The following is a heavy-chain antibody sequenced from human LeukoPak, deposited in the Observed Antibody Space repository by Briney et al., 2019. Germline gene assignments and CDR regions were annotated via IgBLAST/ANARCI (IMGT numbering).Heavy chain of an antibody. CDR2: INHSGHT. J-gene: IGHJ4*02. Sequence: SETLSLTCAVYGGSFSDYYWSWIRQPPGKGLEWIGEINHSGHTNYNPSLKSRVTISVDTSKNQFSLRIISVTAADTAVYYCARDDGYYYDSSGYYGYWGQGTLVTVSS. CDR3: ARDDGYYYDSSGYYGY. CDR1: GGSFSDYY. D-gene: IGHD3-22*01. V-gene: IGHV4-34*01.